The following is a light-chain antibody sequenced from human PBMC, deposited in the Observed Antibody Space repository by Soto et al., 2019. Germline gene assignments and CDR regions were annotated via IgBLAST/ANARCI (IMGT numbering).Light chain of an antibody. CDR1: QGISNW. V-gene: IGKV1-5*01. CDR2: DAS. CDR3: QQYKSYSRT. Sequence: DIQMTQSPSTLFASVGDRVTITCRASQGISNWLAWYQQTKGKAPKILIYDASSLERGVPSRFRGSGSGTQFTLPIRRLQPDDFETYYCQQYKSYSRTFGQGTKVDIK. J-gene: IGKJ1*01.